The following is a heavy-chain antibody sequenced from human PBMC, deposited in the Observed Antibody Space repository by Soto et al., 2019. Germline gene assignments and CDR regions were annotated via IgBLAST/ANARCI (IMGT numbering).Heavy chain of an antibody. Sequence: QEQLVQSGAEAKEPGASLKVSCKASGDTFTTNYIHWVRQAPGQGLEWMGRINPNSGATLYAQKLQGRLTWTKDTSTSTVDMDLNSLKSEDSAVYYCASRVLCDMDVWGQGTTVTVSS. D-gene: IGHD2-21*01. CDR3: ASRVLCDMDV. CDR2: INPNSGAT. V-gene: IGHV1-46*04. J-gene: IGHJ6*02. CDR1: GDTFTTNY.